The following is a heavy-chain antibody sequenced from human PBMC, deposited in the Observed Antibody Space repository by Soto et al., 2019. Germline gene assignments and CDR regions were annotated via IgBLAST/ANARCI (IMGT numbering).Heavy chain of an antibody. J-gene: IGHJ4*02. CDR1: GGSISNYY. D-gene: IGHD3-16*02. CDR3: ARDRGGSYPFDY. CDR2: IYYSGST. Sequence: SETLSLTCTVSGGSISNYYWSWIRQPPGKGLEWIGSIYYSGSTNYNPSLKSRVTISVDTPKNQFSLKLSSVTAADTAVYYCARDRGGSYPFDYWGQGTLVTVSS. V-gene: IGHV4-59*01.